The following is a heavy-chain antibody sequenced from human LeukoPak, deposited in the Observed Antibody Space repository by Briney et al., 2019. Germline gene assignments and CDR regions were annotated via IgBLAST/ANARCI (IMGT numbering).Heavy chain of an antibody. Sequence: SETLSLTCAVSVGSVSSGSYYWSWVRQPPGKGLEWIGNIYYSGSTNYNPSLKSRVTISVDTSKNQFSLRLSSVTAADTAVYYCASRPLDQALTEMAPDYWGQGTLVTVSS. CDR1: VGSVSSGSYY. D-gene: IGHD5-24*01. J-gene: IGHJ4*02. CDR2: IYYSGST. V-gene: IGHV4-61*01. CDR3: ASRPLDQALTEMAPDY.